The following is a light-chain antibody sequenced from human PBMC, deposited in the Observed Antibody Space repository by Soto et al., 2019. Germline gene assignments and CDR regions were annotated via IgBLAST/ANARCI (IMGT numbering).Light chain of an antibody. CDR3: QQYNGWPYT. CDR2: GAS. V-gene: IGKV3-15*01. J-gene: IGKJ2*01. Sequence: EIVMTQSPATLSVSPGERATLSCRASQSVSRNLAWYRQKPGQAPRLLIYGASTRATGTPVRFSGSGSGTEFTLTVSSLQSEDVAVYYCQQYNGWPYTFGQGTKLEIK. CDR1: QSVSRN.